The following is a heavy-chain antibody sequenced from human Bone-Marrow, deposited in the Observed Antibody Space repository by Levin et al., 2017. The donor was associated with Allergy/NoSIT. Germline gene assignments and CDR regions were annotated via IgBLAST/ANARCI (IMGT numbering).Heavy chain of an antibody. CDR1: GDSVTSGGYY. V-gene: IGHV4-31*03. CDR2: IYHSGNT. CDR3: ARVLSAAGTSTDGVLGV. Sequence: SETLSLTCTVSGDSVTSGGYYWSWIRQHPGKGLEWIGNIYHSGNTYYNPSLKSRLTISVDTSKNQFSLKLTSVSAADTAKYYCARVLSAAGTSTDGVLGVWGQGTLVTVSS. D-gene: IGHD6-13*01. J-gene: IGHJ4*02.